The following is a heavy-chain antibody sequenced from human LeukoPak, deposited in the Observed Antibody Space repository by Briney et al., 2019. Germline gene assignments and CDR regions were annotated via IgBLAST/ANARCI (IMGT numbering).Heavy chain of an antibody. Sequence: SSETLSLTCGVSGGSIYSHYWGWIRQPPGKGLEWIGDIYYKGNTNYNPSLKSRVNISLDTSKNHLSLTLTSVVAADTAIYYCMRRDTGWNYSDYWGQGILVTVSS. V-gene: IGHV4-59*08. CDR2: IYYKGNT. CDR3: MRRDTGWNYSDY. D-gene: IGHD6-19*01. CDR1: GGSIYSHY. J-gene: IGHJ4*02.